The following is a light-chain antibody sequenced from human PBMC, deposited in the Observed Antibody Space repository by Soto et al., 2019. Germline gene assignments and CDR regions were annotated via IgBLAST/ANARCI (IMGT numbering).Light chain of an antibody. CDR2: GAS. J-gene: IGKJ4*01. Sequence: EIGMTQSPATLSVSPGERATLSCRASQSVRSNLAWYQQKPGQGPRLLIYGASTRATGIPARFSGSGSGTEFTLTISSLQSEDFALYYCQKYNNWLTFGGGTKVEIK. CDR1: QSVRSN. V-gene: IGKV3-15*01. CDR3: QKYNNWLT.